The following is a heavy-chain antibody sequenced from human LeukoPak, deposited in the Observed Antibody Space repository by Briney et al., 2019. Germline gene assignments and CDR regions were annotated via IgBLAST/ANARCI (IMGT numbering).Heavy chain of an antibody. V-gene: IGHV1-46*01. D-gene: IGHD2-8*01. CDR3: ARDQGDKDIVLMVDYGMDV. J-gene: IGHJ6*02. CDR1: EYTLTSYY. Sequence: GASVKVSCKASEYTLTSYYLHWVRQAPGQGLEWMAIINPSGGSTSHAQKFQGRVTMTRDTSASTVYMELSSLRSEDTAVYYCARDQGDKDIVLMVDYGMDVWGQGTTVTVSS. CDR2: INPSGGST.